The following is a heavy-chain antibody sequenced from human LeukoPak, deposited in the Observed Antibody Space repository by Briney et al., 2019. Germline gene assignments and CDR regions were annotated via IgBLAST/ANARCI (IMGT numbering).Heavy chain of an antibody. CDR2: ISGSGGST. CDR3: AKWVTPSDYYDSSGSGAFDI. J-gene: IGHJ3*02. Sequence: PGGSLGLSCAASGFTFSSYAMSWVRQAPGKGLEWVSAISGSGGSTYYADSVKGRFTISRDNSKNTLYLQMNSLRAEDTAVYYCAKWVTPSDYYDSSGSGAFDIWGQGTMVTVSS. V-gene: IGHV3-23*01. CDR1: GFTFSSYA. D-gene: IGHD3-22*01.